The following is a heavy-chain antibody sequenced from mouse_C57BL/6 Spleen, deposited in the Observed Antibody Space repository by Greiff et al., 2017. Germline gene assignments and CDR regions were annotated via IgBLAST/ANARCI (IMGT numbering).Heavy chain of an antibody. D-gene: IGHD4-1*01. CDR2: IYPGDGDT. V-gene: IGHV1-80*01. CDR3: AELGGYAMDY. Sequence: QVQLQQSGAELVKPGASVKISCKASGYAFSSYWMNWVKQRPGKGLEWIGQIYPGDGDTNYNGKFKGKATLTAVQSSSTAYMQLSSRTAEDAAVYFCAELGGYAMDYWGQGTSVTVSS. J-gene: IGHJ4*01. CDR1: GYAFSSYW.